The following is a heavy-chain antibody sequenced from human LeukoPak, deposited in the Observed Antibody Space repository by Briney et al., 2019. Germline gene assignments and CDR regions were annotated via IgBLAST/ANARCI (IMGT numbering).Heavy chain of an antibody. Sequence: GGSLRLSCAASGFTFSSYAMSWVRQAPGKGLEWVSAISGSGGSTYYADSVKGRFTISRDNSKNTLYLQMNSLRAEDTAVYYCARAEWLQLLGYFDYWGQGTLVTVSS. CDR2: ISGSGGST. V-gene: IGHV3-23*01. CDR3: ARAEWLQLLGYFDY. J-gene: IGHJ4*02. CDR1: GFTFSSYA. D-gene: IGHD5-24*01.